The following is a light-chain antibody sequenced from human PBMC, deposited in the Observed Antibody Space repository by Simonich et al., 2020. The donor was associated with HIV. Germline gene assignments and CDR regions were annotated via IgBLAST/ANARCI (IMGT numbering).Light chain of an antibody. V-gene: IGKV4-1*01. Sequence: DIVMTQSPDSLAVSLGERATINHKSSQSVLYSSNNKNYLAWYQQKPGQPPKLLIYWASTRESGVPDRFSGSGSGTDFTLTISSLQAEDVAVYYCQQYYSSPFTFGPGTKVDIK. CDR1: QSVLYSSNNKNY. J-gene: IGKJ3*01. CDR3: QQYYSSPFT. CDR2: WAS.